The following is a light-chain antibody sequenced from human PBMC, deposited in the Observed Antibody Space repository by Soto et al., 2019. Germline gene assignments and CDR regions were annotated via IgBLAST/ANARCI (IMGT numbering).Light chain of an antibody. CDR3: XMWDGSSDHWV. V-gene: IGLV3-21*02. CDR2: YXX. J-gene: IGLJ3*02. Sequence: SYELTQPPSVSVAPGQTAFMTCGGHNLGSYAVHWYQQKPGQAPFFVXXYXXDRXXGXXXXXSGXRSGNTGTLTITRVEAXXXXXXXCXMWDGSSDHWVFGGGTKLTVL. CDR1: NLGSYA.